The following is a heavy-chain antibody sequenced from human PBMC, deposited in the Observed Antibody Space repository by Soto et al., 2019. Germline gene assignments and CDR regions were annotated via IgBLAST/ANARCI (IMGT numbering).Heavy chain of an antibody. CDR1: GGSISSSSYY. J-gene: IGHJ5*02. D-gene: IGHD2-2*01. V-gene: IGHV4-39*01. CDR3: SRTRTSRQNWLDP. Sequence: QLQLQESGPGLVKPSETLSLTCTVSGGSISSSSYYWGWIRQPPGKGLEWIGSIYYSGSTYYNPSLRSRGSIYLDTANNPHSLKLSCLAAAYTDVYYCSRTRTSRQNWLDPWGQGPLVSVPS. CDR2: IYYSGST.